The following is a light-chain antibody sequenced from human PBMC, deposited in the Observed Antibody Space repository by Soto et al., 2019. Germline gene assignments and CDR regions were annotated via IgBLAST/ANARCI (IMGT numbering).Light chain of an antibody. J-gene: IGKJ5*01. Sequence: EIVLTQSPATLSLSPGERATLSCRASQSVHSNLAWSQQKRGQAPRLLIYDSSNRATGIQARFSGSGSGTDVTLTSSSLEPEDFAVYYCQKRYGWPRFTFGKGSRLEI. CDR1: QSVHSN. CDR2: DSS. V-gene: IGKV3-11*01. CDR3: QKRYGWPRFT.